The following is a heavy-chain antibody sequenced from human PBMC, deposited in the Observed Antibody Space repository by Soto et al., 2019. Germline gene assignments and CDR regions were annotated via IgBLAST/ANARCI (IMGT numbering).Heavy chain of an antibody. J-gene: IGHJ4*02. Sequence: ASVKVSCKASGYIFINYYMHWVRQAPGQGLEWMAKINPSGGSTNYAQKFQGRITITRDRSTSTVFMDLSGLRSQDTAVYFCARGNNYFSGSTPSFYWGQGTLVTVSS. D-gene: IGHD3-10*01. CDR1: GYIFINYY. V-gene: IGHV1-46*01. CDR3: ARGNNYFSGSTPSFY. CDR2: INPSGGST.